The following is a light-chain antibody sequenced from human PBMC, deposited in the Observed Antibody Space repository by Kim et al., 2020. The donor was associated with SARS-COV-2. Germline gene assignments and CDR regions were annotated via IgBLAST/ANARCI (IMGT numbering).Light chain of an antibody. CDR1: QGISSY. CDR2: AAS. Sequence: DIQLTRSPSFLSASVGDRVTITCRASQGISSYLAWYQQKPGKAPKLLIYAASTLQSGVPSRFSGSGSGTEFTLTISSPQPEDFATYYCQQLNSYPRLTFGGGTKVDIK. CDR3: QQLNSYPRLT. V-gene: IGKV1-9*01. J-gene: IGKJ4*01.